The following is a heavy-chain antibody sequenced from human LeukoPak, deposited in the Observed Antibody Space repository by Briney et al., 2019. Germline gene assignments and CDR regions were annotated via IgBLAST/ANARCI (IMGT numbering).Heavy chain of an antibody. D-gene: IGHD5-18*01. V-gene: IGHV3-23*01. Sequence: PGGSLRLSCAASGFTFSSYAMSWVRQAPGKGLEWVSTISGNGAQTFSAGSVKGRFTISRDNSRTTLYLQMNNLRAEDTALYYCAKDFGYSYGWVDYWGQGILVTVSS. CDR2: ISGNGAQT. J-gene: IGHJ4*02. CDR3: AKDFGYSYGWVDY. CDR1: GFTFSSYA.